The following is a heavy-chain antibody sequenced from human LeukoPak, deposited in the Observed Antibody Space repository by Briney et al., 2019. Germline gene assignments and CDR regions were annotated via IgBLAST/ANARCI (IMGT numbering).Heavy chain of an antibody. J-gene: IGHJ6*03. D-gene: IGHD3-10*01. Sequence: TSETLSLTCTVYGGSFNGYYWSWIRQPPGKGLEWIGGINHSGSTNYNPSLKSRVTISVHTSKNQFSLKLSSVTAADTAVYYCARLTKNDSGSYRFGKKKRGYMDVWDKGTTVTISS. CDR1: GGSFNGYY. CDR2: INHSGST. V-gene: IGHV4-34*01. CDR3: ARLTKNDSGSYRFGKKKRGYMDV.